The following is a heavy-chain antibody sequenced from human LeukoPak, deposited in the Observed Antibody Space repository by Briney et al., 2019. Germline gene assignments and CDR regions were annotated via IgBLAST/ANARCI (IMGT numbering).Heavy chain of an antibody. CDR3: ARRGSGYTEPIDY. D-gene: IGHD5-12*01. CDR1: GFTFSSYS. Sequence: GGSLRLSCAASGFTFSSYSMNWVRQAPGKGLEWVSSISSSSSYIYYADSVKGRFTISRDNAKNSLDLQMNSLRVEDTAVYHCARRGSGYTEPIDYWGQGTLVTVSS. J-gene: IGHJ4*02. V-gene: IGHV3-21*01. CDR2: ISSSSSYI.